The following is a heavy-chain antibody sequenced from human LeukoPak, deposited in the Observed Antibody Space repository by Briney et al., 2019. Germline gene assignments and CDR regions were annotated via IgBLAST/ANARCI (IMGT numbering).Heavy chain of an antibody. Sequence: IPSETLSLTCTVSDGSISPYHWSWIRQPPGKGLEWIGYIYYSGSTNYNPSLKSRVTISVDTSKNQFSLKLSSVTAADTAVRYCARARARAFDIWGQGTMVTVSS. V-gene: IGHV4-59*08. CDR2: IYYSGST. CDR3: ARARARAFDI. J-gene: IGHJ3*02. CDR1: DGSISPYH.